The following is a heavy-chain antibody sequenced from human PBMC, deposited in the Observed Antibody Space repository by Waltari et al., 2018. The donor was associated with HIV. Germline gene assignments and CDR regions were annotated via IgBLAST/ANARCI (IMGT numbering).Heavy chain of an antibody. D-gene: IGHD3-10*01. CDR1: GFPFGSYG. Sequence: QVQLLESGGGVVQPGRSLRLSCAASGFPFGSYGMHWVRQAPGEGLEGVELVWYDGSHEYYVASVTGRFTIARDNSRKTLDLQMNSLRVEDTAVYYCARDGQGPRGFDQWGQGTLVTVAS. CDR2: VWYDGSHE. V-gene: IGHV3-33*01. CDR3: ARDGQGPRGFDQ. J-gene: IGHJ4*02.